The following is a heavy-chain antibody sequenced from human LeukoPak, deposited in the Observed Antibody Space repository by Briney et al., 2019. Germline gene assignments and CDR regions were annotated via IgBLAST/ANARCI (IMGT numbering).Heavy chain of an antibody. D-gene: IGHD4/OR15-4a*01. CDR1: GYSFTSYW. Sequence: GESLKISCKGSGYSFTSYWIGWVRQMPGKGLEWMGMIYPGDSDTRYGPSFQGHVTISADTSITTAYLQWSGLKASDTAMYYCARHIGLTTRYFDSWGQGTLVTVSS. V-gene: IGHV5-51*01. CDR2: IYPGDSDT. J-gene: IGHJ4*02. CDR3: ARHIGLTTRYFDS.